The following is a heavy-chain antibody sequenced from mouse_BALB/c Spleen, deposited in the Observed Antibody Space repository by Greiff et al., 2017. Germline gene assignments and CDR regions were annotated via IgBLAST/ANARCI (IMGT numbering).Heavy chain of an antibody. Sequence: VKLQESGAELARPGASVKLSCKASGYTFTSYWMQWVKQRPGQGLEWIGAIYPGDGDTRYTQKFKGKATLTADKSSSTAYMQLSSLASEDSAVYYCARDYGTFMDYWGQGTSVTVSS. CDR1: GYTFTSYW. CDR3: ARDYGTFMDY. CDR2: IYPGDGDT. J-gene: IGHJ4*01. V-gene: IGHV1-87*01. D-gene: IGHD1-1*01.